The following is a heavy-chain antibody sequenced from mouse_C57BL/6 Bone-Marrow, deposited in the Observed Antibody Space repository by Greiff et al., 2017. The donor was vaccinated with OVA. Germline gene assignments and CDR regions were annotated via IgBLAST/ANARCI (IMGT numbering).Heavy chain of an antibody. CDR1: GYTFTSYG. Sequence: QVQLQQSGAELARPGASVKLSCKASGYTFTSYGISWVKQRTGQGLEWIGEIYPRSGNTYYNEKFKGKATLTADKSSSTAYMELRSLTSEDSAVYFCARNLLWLRRPMDYWGQGTSVTVSS. J-gene: IGHJ4*01. D-gene: IGHD2-2*01. CDR3: ARNLLWLRRPMDY. V-gene: IGHV1-81*01. CDR2: IYPRSGNT.